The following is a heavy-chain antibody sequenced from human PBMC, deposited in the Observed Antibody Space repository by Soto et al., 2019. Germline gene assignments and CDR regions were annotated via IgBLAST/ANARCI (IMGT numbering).Heavy chain of an antibody. J-gene: IGHJ6*02. CDR1: GGSFSGYY. V-gene: IGHV4-34*01. CDR2: INHSGST. CDR3: ARIRYYGSGSPVYYYGMDV. Sequence: SETLSLTCAVSGGSFSGYYWSWIRQPPGKGLEWIGEINHSGSTNYNPSLKSRVTISVDTSKNQFSLKLSSVTAADTAVYYCARIRYYGSGSPVYYYGMDVWGQGTTVTVSS. D-gene: IGHD3-10*01.